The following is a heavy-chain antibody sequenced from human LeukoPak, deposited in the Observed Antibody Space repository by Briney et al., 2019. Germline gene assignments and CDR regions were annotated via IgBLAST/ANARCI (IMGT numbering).Heavy chain of an antibody. CDR1: GFTL. CDR2: IKQDGTEK. Sequence: PGGSLRLSCAASGFTLIWVRQAPGKGLECVANIKQDGTEKYYLDSVKGRFTIFRDNAKNSLYLQMSSLRAEDTAVYYCAKIGLGSSSWWYFDYWGQGALVTVSS. D-gene: IGHD6-13*01. V-gene: IGHV3-7*01. J-gene: IGHJ4*02. CDR3: AKIGLGSSSWWYFDY.